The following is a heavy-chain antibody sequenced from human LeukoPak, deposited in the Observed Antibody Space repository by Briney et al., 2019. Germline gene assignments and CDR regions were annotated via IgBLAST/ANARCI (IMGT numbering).Heavy chain of an antibody. CDR1: GGSFSGYY. D-gene: IGHD3-16*02. J-gene: IGHJ4*02. CDR3: ARGKVDYDYVWGSYRPNYFDY. V-gene: IGHV4-34*01. CDR2: INHSGST. Sequence: SETLSLTCAVYGGSFSGYYWSWIRQPLGKGLEWIGEINHSGSTNYNPSLKSRVTISVDTSKNQFSLKLSSVTAADTAVYYCARGKVDYDYVWGSYRPNYFDYWGQGTLVTVSS.